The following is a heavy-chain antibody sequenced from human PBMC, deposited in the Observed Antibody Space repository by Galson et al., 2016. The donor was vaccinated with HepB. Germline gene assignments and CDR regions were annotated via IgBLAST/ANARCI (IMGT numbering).Heavy chain of an antibody. Sequence: SLRLSCSASGFTVNNNFMSWVRRVPGMGLEWVSVIYRGCSTFYADSVTGRFTISRDNSKNTLYLQTNSLRAEATAVYYCAKGDYYDSSGLNYWGQGTLVTVSS. D-gene: IGHD3-22*01. CDR2: IYRGCST. J-gene: IGHJ4*02. CDR3: AKGDYYDSSGLNY. CDR1: GFTVNNNF. V-gene: IGHV3-53*01.